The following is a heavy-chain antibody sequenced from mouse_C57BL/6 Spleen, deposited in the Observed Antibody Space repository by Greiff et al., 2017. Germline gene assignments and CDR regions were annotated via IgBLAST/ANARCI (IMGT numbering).Heavy chain of an antibody. CDR2: IDPENGDT. V-gene: IGHV14-4*01. J-gene: IGHJ3*01. Sequence: EVKLQESGAELVRPGASVKLSCTASGFNIKDDYMHWVKQRPEQGLEWIGWIDPENGDTEYASKFQGKATITADTSSNTAYLQLSSLTSEDTAVYYCTTGYYGSSSFAYWGQGTLVTVSA. CDR1: GFNIKDDY. CDR3: TTGYYGSSSFAY. D-gene: IGHD1-1*01.